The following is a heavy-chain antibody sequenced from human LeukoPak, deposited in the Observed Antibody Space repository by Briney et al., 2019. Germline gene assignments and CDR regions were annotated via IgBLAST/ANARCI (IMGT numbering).Heavy chain of an antibody. Sequence: GSLNLSFAASGFPFSSYAMHWVRPAPGKGLEGVAVISYDGSNKYYADSVQGRFTISRDNSKNTLCLQMNSLRPEDTAVYSCAGAGESWYYFDYWGQGTLVTVSS. J-gene: IGHJ4*02. CDR3: AGAGESWYYFDY. V-gene: IGHV3-30-3*01. CDR2: ISYDGSNK. CDR1: GFPFSSYA.